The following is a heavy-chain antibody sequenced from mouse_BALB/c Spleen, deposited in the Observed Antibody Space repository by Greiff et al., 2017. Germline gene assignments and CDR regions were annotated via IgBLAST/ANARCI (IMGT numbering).Heavy chain of an antibody. CDR1: GYTFTSYW. CDR2: INPSTGYT. V-gene: IGHV1-7*01. CDR3: ARRYGNYVGAMDY. Sequence: VQLQQSGAELAKPGASVKMSCKASGYTFTSYWMHWVKQRPGQGLEWIGYINPSTGYTEYNQKFKDKATLTADKSSSTAYMQLSSLTSEDSAVYYCARRYGNYVGAMDYWGQGTSVTVSS. D-gene: IGHD2-10*02. J-gene: IGHJ4*01.